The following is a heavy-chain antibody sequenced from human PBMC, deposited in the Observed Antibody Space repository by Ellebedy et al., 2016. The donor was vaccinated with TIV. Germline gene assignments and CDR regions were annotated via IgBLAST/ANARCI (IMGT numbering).Heavy chain of an antibody. CDR1: GYTFTSYA. D-gene: IGHD1-26*01. V-gene: IGHV1-18*01. CDR3: ARDYRSGFDLFDP. J-gene: IGHJ5*02. Sequence: AASVKVSCKASGYTFTSYAMHWVRQAPGQRLEWMGWVSAYNGNTNYAQKLQGRVTMTTDTSTSTAYMEVRSLRSDDTALYYCARDYRSGFDLFDPWGQGTLVTVSS. CDR2: VSAYNGNT.